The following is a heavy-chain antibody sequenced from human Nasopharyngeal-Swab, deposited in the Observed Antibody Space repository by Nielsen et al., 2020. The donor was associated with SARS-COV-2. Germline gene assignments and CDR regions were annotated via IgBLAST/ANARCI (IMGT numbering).Heavy chain of an antibody. CDR1: GGSISSSSYY. D-gene: IGHD2-2*01. CDR3: ARHAPPVYYYYMDV. J-gene: IGHJ6*03. V-gene: IGHV4-39*07. Sequence: ESLKISCTVSGGSISSSSYYWGWIRQPPGKGLEWIGSIYYSESTYYTPSLKSRVTISVDTSKNQFSLKLNSVTAADTAVYYCARHAPPVYYYYMDVWGKGTTVTVSS. CDR2: IYYSEST.